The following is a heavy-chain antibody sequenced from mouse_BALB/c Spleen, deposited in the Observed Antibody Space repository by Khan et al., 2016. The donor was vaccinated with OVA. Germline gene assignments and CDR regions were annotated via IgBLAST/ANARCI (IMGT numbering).Heavy chain of an antibody. D-gene: IGHD2-14*01. CDR1: GYTFTTYT. V-gene: IGHV1-4*01. CDR3: AREGAYYRSDGWFSY. CDR2: INPSNGYT. J-gene: IGHJ3*01. Sequence: QVQLKQSGAELARPGASVKMSCKASGYTFTTYTMHWVKQRPGQGLEWIGYINPSNGYTNYNQKFKDKSTLTADKSSSTAYMQPSSLTSDYSAVYYCAREGAYYRSDGWFSYWGQGTLVTVSA.